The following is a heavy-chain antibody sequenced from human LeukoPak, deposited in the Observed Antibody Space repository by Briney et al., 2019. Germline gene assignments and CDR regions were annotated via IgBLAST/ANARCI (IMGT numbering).Heavy chain of an antibody. V-gene: IGHV1-46*01. J-gene: IGHJ4*02. CDR2: INPSGGST. CDR1: GYTFTSYY. D-gene: IGHD5-12*01. CDR3: ARDILPSYSGYDRTLPDY. Sequence: ASVKVSCKASGYTFTSYYMHWVRQAPGQGLEWMGIINPSGGSTSYAQKFQGRVTMTRDTSTSAVYMELSSLRSEDTAVYYCARDILPSYSGYDRTLPDYWGQGTLVTVSS.